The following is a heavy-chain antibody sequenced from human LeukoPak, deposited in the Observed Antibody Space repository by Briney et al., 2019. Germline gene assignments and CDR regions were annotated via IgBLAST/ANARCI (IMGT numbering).Heavy chain of an antibody. Sequence: GGSLRLSCAASGFTFSDYYMSWIRQAPGKGLEWVSYISSSGSTIYYADSVEGRFTISRDNAKNSLYLQMNSLRAEDTAVYYCARGGCSGGSCYPYYYYGMDVWGQGTTVTVSS. CDR3: ARGGCSGGSCYPYYYYGMDV. CDR1: GFTFSDYY. V-gene: IGHV3-11*01. J-gene: IGHJ6*02. CDR2: ISSSGSTI. D-gene: IGHD2-15*01.